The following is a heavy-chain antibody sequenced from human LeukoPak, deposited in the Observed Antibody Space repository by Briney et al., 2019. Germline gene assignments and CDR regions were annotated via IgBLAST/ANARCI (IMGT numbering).Heavy chain of an antibody. D-gene: IGHD5-24*01. V-gene: IGHV4-59*01. CDR2: IYYRRST. J-gene: IGHJ3*02. CDR3: AGRLWRRDGYNLSAFDI. CDR1: GDSISSYY. Sequence: PSETLSLTCTVSGDSISSYYWNRIRPPPGKGLEWMGYIYYRRSTNYHPSLKSRVHISVDSSKNQFALKLSSVTAADTAVYYCAGRLWRRDGYNLSAFDIWGQGTMVTVSS.